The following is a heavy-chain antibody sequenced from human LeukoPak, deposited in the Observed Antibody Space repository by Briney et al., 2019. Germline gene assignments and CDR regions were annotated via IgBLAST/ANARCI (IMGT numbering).Heavy chain of an antibody. D-gene: IGHD1-20*01. J-gene: IGHJ4*02. CDR1: GYTFTSYY. CDR2: ISAYNGNT. V-gene: IGHV1-18*04. Sequence: GASVKVSCKASGYTFTSYYMHWVRQAPGQGLEWMGWISAYNGNTNYAQKLQGRVTMTTDTSTSTAYMELRSLRSDDTAVYYCARYLYNWNYVDYWGQGTLVTVSS. CDR3: ARYLYNWNYVDY.